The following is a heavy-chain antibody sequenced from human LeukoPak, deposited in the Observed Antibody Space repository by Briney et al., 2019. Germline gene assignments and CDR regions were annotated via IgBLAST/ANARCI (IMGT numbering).Heavy chain of an antibody. Sequence: PGGSLRLSCAASGFTFSDYYMSWVRQAPGKGLEWVANIKQDGSEKYYVDSVKGRFTISRDNAKNSLYLQMNSLRAEDTAVYYCARVGSWLYYFDYWGQGTLVTVSS. CDR1: GFTFSDYY. CDR3: ARVGSWLYYFDY. D-gene: IGHD5-24*01. J-gene: IGHJ4*02. CDR2: IKQDGSEK. V-gene: IGHV3-7*01.